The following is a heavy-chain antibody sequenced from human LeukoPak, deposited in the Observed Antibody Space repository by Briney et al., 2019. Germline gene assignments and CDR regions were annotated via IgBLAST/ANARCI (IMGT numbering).Heavy chain of an antibody. J-gene: IGHJ3*02. CDR1: GGSISSYY. Sequence: SETLSLTCTVSGGSISSYYWSWIRQPPGKGLEWIGYIYYSGSTNYNPSLKSRVTISVDTSKNQFSLKLSSVTAADTAVYYCARVYDSSVKSAFDIWGQGTMVTVSS. V-gene: IGHV4-59*01. CDR2: IYYSGST. CDR3: ARVYDSSVKSAFDI. D-gene: IGHD3-22*01.